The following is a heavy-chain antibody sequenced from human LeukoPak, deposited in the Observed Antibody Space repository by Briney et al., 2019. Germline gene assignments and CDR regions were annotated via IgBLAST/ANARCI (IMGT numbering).Heavy chain of an antibody. CDR1: GFTFSSYA. D-gene: IGHD1-26*01. CDR2: ISGSGGST. CDR3: AKSQDGGRLFHVDY. J-gene: IGHJ4*02. Sequence: GGSLRLSCAASGFTFSSYAMSWVRQAPGKGLEWVSVISGSGGSTYSADSVKGRFTISRDNSKNTLYLQMNSLRAEDTAVYFCAKSQDGGRLFHVDYWGQGTLVTVSS. V-gene: IGHV3-23*01.